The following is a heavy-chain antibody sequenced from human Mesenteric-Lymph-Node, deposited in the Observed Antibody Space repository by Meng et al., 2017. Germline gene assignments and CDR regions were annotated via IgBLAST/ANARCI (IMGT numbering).Heavy chain of an antibody. CDR2: IKQDGSAK. CDR3: ARGPYDILTSPDY. Sequence: GESLKISCAASGFIFSDTWMSWVRQAPGKGLEWVANIKQDGSAKYYVDSVKGRFTISRDNAKNSLYLQMNSLRAEDTAVYYCARGPYDILTSPDYWGQGTLVTVSS. J-gene: IGHJ4*02. CDR1: GFIFSDTW. V-gene: IGHV3-7*01. D-gene: IGHD3-9*01.